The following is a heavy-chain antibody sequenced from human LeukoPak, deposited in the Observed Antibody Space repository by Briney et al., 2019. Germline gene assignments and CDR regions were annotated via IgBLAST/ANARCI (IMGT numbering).Heavy chain of an antibody. CDR3: ARVATTMVRGVKYFDY. CDR2: IYYSGST. V-gene: IGHV4-39*07. J-gene: IGHJ4*02. D-gene: IGHD3-10*01. Sequence: SETLSLTCTVSGGSISSGSYYWGWIRQPPGKGLEWIGSIYYSGSTYYNPSLKSRVTISVDTSKNQFSLKLSSVTAADTAVYYCARVATTMVRGVKYFDYWGQGTLVTVSS. CDR1: GGSISSGSYY.